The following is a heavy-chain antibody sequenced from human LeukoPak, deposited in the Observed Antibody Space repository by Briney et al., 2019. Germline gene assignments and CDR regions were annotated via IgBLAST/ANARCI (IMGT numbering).Heavy chain of an antibody. CDR3: ARGAGWYDS. Sequence: PSETLSLTCTVSGGSMRNYYWSWLRQPPEEGLEWIGYIHYSGGTNYNPPLKSRVTISVDTSKNHFSLKLSSVTAADTALYYCARGAGWYDSWGQGNLVTVSS. CDR2: IHYSGGT. CDR1: GGSMRNYY. J-gene: IGHJ5*01. D-gene: IGHD6-19*01. V-gene: IGHV4-59*01.